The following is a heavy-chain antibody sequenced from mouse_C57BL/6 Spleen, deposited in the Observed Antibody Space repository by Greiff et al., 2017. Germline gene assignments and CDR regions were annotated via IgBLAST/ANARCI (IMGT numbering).Heavy chain of an antibody. J-gene: IGHJ2*01. CDR2: IDPSDSET. D-gene: IGHD2-3*01. CDR1: GYTFTSYW. V-gene: IGHV1-52*01. Sequence: VQLQQPGAELVRPGSSVKLSCKASGYTFTSYWMNWVKQRPIQGLEWIGNIDPSDSETHYNQKFKDKATVTVDKSSSTAYMQLSSLTSEDSAVYYCASGYYAFDYWGQGTTLTVSS. CDR3: ASGYYAFDY.